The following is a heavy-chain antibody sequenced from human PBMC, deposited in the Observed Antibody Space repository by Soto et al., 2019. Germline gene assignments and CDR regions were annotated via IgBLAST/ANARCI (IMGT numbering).Heavy chain of an antibody. CDR1: GFTFSSYG. Sequence: QVQLVESGGGVVQPGRSLRLSCAASGFTFSSYGMHWVRQAPGKGLEWVAVIWYDGSNKYYADSVKGRFTISRDNSKNTLYLQMNSLRAEDTAVYYCAREVGYYYDSSGYLFDYWGQGTLVTVSS. CDR3: AREVGYYYDSSGYLFDY. J-gene: IGHJ4*02. D-gene: IGHD3-22*01. V-gene: IGHV3-33*01. CDR2: IWYDGSNK.